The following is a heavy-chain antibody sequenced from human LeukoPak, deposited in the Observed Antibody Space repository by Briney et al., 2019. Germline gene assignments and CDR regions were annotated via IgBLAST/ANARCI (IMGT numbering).Heavy chain of an antibody. CDR3: ASQLTRPDDSRPGNELDY. J-gene: IGHJ4*02. CDR1: GGTFSSYA. D-gene: IGHD6-6*01. CDR2: IIPIFGTA. V-gene: IGHV1-69*05. Sequence: GASVKVSCKASGGTFSSYAISWVRQAPGQGLEWMGGIIPIFGTANYAQKFQSRVTITTDESTSTAYMELSSLRSEDTAVYYCASQLTRPDDSRPGNELDYWGQGTLVTVSS.